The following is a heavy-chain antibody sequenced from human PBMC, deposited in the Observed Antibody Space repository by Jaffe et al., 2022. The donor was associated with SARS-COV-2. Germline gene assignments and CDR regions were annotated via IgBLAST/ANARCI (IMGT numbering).Heavy chain of an antibody. V-gene: IGHV3-23*01. CDR3: AKEGRTPCSGNSCGGLLNY. CDR1: GFTFSNYD. CDR2: ISGSGGSV. Sequence: EVQLLESGGGLVQPGGSLRLSCAASGFTFSNYDMSWVRQPPGKGLEWVSSISGSGGSVSYGDSVKGRFTISRDNSKNTLYLQMNSLGAEDTALYYCAKEGRTPCSGNSCGGLLNYWGQGTLITVSS. D-gene: IGHD2-15*01. J-gene: IGHJ4*02.